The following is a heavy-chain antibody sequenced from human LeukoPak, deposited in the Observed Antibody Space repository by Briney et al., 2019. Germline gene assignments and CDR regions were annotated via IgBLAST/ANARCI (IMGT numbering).Heavy chain of an antibody. CDR3: ARGPEGYYYYYYMDV. CDR2: INPSGGST. V-gene: IGHV1-46*01. Sequence: ASVKVSCKASGYTFTSYYMHWVRQAPGQGLEWMGIINPSGGSTSYAQKFQGRVTMTRDMSTSTAYMELSSLRSEDTAVYYCARGPEGYYYYYYMDVWGKGTTVTVSS. J-gene: IGHJ6*03. CDR1: GYTFTSYY.